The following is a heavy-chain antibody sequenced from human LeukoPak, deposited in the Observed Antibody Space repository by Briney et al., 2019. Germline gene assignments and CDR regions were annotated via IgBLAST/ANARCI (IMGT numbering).Heavy chain of an antibody. J-gene: IGHJ6*02. CDR2: IYTSGST. CDR1: GGSISSYY. V-gene: IGHV4-4*07. CDR3: ARDTYYYDSSGYYATGGYYYGMDV. Sequence: SETLSLTCAVYGGSISSYYWSWIRQPAGKGLEWIGRIYTSGSTNYNPSLKSRVTMSVDTSKNQLSLKLSSVTAADTAVYYCARDTYYYDSSGYYATGGYYYGMDVWGQGTTVTVSS. D-gene: IGHD3-22*01.